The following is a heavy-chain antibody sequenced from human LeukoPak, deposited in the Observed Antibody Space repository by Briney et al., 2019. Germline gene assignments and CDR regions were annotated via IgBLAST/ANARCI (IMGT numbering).Heavy chain of an antibody. CDR1: GFTFSSYG. CDR3: ARDGRYSSSWVPQFNYYYYYMDV. J-gene: IGHJ6*03. V-gene: IGHV3-23*01. CDR2: ISGSGGST. Sequence: PGGSLRLSCAASGFTFSSYGMSWVRQAPGKGLEWVSAISGSGGSTYYADSVKGRFTISRDNAKNSLYLQMNSLRAEDTAVYYCARDGRYSSSWVPQFNYYYYYMDVWGKGTTVTVSS. D-gene: IGHD6-13*01.